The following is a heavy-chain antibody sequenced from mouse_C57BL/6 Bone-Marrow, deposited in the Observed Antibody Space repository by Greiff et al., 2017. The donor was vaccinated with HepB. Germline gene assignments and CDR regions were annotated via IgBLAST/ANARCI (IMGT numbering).Heavy chain of an antibody. CDR1: GYAFSSYW. J-gene: IGHJ3*01. D-gene: IGHD1-1*01. CDR2: IYPGDGDT. CDR3: ARRRDYYYERSWFAY. Sequence: VQLQQSGAELVKPGASVKISCKASGYAFSSYWMNWVKQRPGKGLEWIGQIYPGDGDTNYNGKFKGKATLTADKSSSTAYMQLSSLTSEDSAVYFCARRRDYYYERSWFAYWGQGTLVTVSA. V-gene: IGHV1-80*01.